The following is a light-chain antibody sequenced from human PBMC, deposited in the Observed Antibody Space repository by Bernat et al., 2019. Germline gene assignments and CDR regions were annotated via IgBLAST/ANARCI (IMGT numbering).Light chain of an antibody. V-gene: IGKV1-39*01. Sequence: DIQVIQSPSSLFASVGDRVTMTCRTSQTINRYLNWYQQKSGKAPKLLIYAASSLQSGVPSRFSGSWSGTEYTLTISSLQPEDSATYYCQQTWSTPWTFGQGAKVDVK. CDR3: QQTWSTPWT. CDR1: QTINRY. J-gene: IGKJ1*01. CDR2: AAS.